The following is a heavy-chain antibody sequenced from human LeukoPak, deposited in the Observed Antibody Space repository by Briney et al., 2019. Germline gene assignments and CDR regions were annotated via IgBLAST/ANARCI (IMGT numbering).Heavy chain of an antibody. V-gene: IGHV1-69*04. Sequence: VASVKVSCKASGYTFTSYDINWVRQATGQGLEWMGRIIPILGIANYAQKFQGRVTITADKSTSTAYMELSSLRSEDTAVYYCARSPTYYSYMDVWGKGTTVTVSS. CDR3: ARSPTYYSYMDV. CDR1: GYTFTSYD. J-gene: IGHJ6*03. CDR2: IIPILGIA.